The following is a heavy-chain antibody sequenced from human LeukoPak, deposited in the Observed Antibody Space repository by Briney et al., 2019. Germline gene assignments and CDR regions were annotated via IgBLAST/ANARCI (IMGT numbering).Heavy chain of an antibody. D-gene: IGHD6-13*01. J-gene: IGHJ4*02. CDR2: ICYSRST. Sequence: SEPLSLTCTVSGGSICSYYWSWLRQPPGKGLEWIGYICYSRSTNYNPSLKSRVTISLDTSKNQFSMNLISVTAADTAVYYCAREGVAAAGKLDYWGQGTLVTAS. V-gene: IGHV4-59*01. CDR1: GGSICSYY. CDR3: AREGVAAAGKLDY.